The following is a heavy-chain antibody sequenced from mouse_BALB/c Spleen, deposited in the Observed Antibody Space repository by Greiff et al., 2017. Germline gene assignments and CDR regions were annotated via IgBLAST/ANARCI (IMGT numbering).Heavy chain of an antibody. J-gene: IGHJ3*01. Sequence: DVMLVESGGGLVKPGGSLKLSCAASGFTFSDYYMYWVRQTPEKRLEWVATISDGGSYTYYPDSVKGRFTISRDNAKNNLYLQMSSLKSEDTAMYYCAREEVSWFAYWGQGTLVTVSA. D-gene: IGHD2-14*01. CDR2: ISDGGSYT. V-gene: IGHV5-4*02. CDR1: GFTFSDYY. CDR3: AREEVSWFAY.